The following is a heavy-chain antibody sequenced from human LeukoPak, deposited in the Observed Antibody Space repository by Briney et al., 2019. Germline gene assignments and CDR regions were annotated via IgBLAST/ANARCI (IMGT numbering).Heavy chain of an antibody. J-gene: IGHJ4*02. CDR1: GFTLSSYG. Sequence: TGGSLRLSCAASGFTLSSYGMHWVRQAPGKGLEWVAFIQSDGSDQYYADSVKGRLSISRDNSKNTLYLQMNSLRTEDTAVYYCAKRDGYNSGPFDYWGQGTLVTVSS. CDR3: AKRDGYNSGPFDY. V-gene: IGHV3-30*02. D-gene: IGHD5-24*01. CDR2: IQSDGSDQ.